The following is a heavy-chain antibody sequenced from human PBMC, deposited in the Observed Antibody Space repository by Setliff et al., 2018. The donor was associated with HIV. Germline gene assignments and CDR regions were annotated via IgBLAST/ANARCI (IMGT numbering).Heavy chain of an antibody. D-gene: IGHD7-27*01. CDR1: GYSFTTPG. CDR3: ARDEPKNTEAAPGY. CDR2: INIRSGNT. J-gene: IGHJ4*02. Sequence: ASVKVSCKASGYSFTTPGVSWVRQAPGQGLEWMGWINIRSGNTNYAQKFQGRVTMTTDTSTSTAYMGLRSLRSDDTAVYYYARDEPKNTEAAPGYWGQGTLVTVSS. V-gene: IGHV1-18*01.